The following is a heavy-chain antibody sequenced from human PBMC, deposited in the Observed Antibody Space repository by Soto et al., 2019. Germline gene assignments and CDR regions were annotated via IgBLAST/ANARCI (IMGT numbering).Heavy chain of an antibody. CDR3: ARDRDGYDSGYFDS. D-gene: IGHD5-12*01. CDR2: IYHSGNT. CDR1: GDSISSGGHS. V-gene: IGHV4-30-2*01. J-gene: IGHJ4*01. Sequence: SETLSLTCAVSGDSISSGGHSWNWLRQPPGKGQEWIGYIYHSGNTYFNPTLKSRVTMSVDTSKNQISLTLSSVTAADTAIYYCARDRDGYDSGYFDSWGHGTLVTVSS.